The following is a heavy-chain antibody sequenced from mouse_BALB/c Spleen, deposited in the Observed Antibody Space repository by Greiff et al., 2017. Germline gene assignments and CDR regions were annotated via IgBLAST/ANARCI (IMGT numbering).Heavy chain of an antibody. CDR3: ARNSRLDY. D-gene: IGHD2-1*01. Sequence: EVHLVESGPGLVKPSQSLSLTCTVTGYSITSDYAWNWIRQFPGNKLEWMGYISYSGSTSYNPSLKSRISITRDTSKNQFFLQLNSVTTEDTATYYCARNSRLDYWGQGTTLTVSS. V-gene: IGHV3-2*02. J-gene: IGHJ2*01. CDR2: ISYSGST. CDR1: GYSITSDYA.